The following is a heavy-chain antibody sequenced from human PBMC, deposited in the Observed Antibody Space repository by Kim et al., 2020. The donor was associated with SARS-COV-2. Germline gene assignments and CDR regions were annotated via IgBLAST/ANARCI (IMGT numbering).Heavy chain of an antibody. J-gene: IGHJ6*02. CDR1: GFTFSSYG. V-gene: IGHV3-33*01. CDR3: ARDLWIQLWLSGMDV. CDR2: IWYDGSNK. Sequence: GGSLRLSCAASGFTFSSYGMHWVRQAPGKGLEWVAVIWYDGSNKYYADSVKGRFTISRDNSNTLYLQMNSLRAEDTAVYYCARDLWIQLWLSGMDVWGQGTTVTVSS. D-gene: IGHD5-18*01.